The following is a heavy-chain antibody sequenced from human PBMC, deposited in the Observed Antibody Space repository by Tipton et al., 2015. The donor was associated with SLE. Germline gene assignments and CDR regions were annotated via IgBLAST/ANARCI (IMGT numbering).Heavy chain of an antibody. D-gene: IGHD2-15*01. Sequence: TLSLTCTVSGGSISSGSYYWHWIRQPPGKGLGWMGFIYYTGSTNYNPTLQSRVTISVDTSKNQFSLKLSSVTAADTAVYYCARAKVAANDAGIDYWGQGTLVTVSS. CDR1: GGSISSGSYY. V-gene: IGHV4-61*01. J-gene: IGHJ4*02. CDR3: ARAKVAANDAGIDY. CDR2: IYYTGST.